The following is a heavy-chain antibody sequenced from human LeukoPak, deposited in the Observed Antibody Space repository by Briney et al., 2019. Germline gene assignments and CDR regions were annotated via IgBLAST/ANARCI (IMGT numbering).Heavy chain of an antibody. V-gene: IGHV5-51*01. CDR1: GYSFPTYW. J-gene: IGHJ4*02. CDR3: ARMQVTYDYDSRGPTYFDY. Sequence: GESLKISCKGSGYSFPTYWIGWVRQMPGKGLEWMGIIYPHDSDTRYSPSFQGQVTISADKSISTAYLQWSSLKASDTAMYFCARMQVTYDYDSRGPTYFDYWGQGTLVTVAS. D-gene: IGHD3-22*01. CDR2: IYPHDSDT.